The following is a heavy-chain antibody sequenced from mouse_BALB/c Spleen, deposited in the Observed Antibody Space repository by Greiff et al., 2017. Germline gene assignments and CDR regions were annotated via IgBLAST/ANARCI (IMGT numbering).Heavy chain of an antibody. D-gene: IGHD1-1*01. CDR3: AREGSTHRYYAMDY. CDR2: ISTYYGDA. CDR1: GYTFTDYA. Sequence: VQLQQSGAELVRPGVSVKISCKGSGYTFTDYAMHWVKQSHAKSLEWIGVISTYYGDASYNQKFKGKATMTVDKSSSTAYMELARLTSEVSAIYYCAREGSTHRYYAMDYWGQGTSVTVSS. J-gene: IGHJ4*01. V-gene: IGHV1S137*01.